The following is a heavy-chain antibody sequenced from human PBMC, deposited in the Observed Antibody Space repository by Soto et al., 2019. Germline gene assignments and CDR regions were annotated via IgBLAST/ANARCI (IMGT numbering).Heavy chain of an antibody. D-gene: IGHD3-16*01. CDR2: MYYNGNI. J-gene: IGHJ5*02. Sequence: SETLSLTCNVSGVSVSNYYWTWIRQSPEKGLEWIAYMYYNGNINYNPSLKSRVTISIDTSKNQFSLTLKSVTAADTAVYYCASGGNWFDPWGQGIQVTVSS. CDR1: GVSVSNYY. V-gene: IGHV4-59*02. CDR3: ASGGNWFDP.